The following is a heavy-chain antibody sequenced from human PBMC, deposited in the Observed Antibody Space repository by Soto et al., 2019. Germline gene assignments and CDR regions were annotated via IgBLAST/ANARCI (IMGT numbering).Heavy chain of an antibody. CDR2: IIPIYGTS. CDR3: ATGTIDGYNYWYFDL. V-gene: IGHV1-69*01. Sequence: QVQLVQSGAELKKPGSSVQVSCKASGGTFGTFAISWVRQAPGQGPEWVAGIIPIYGTSNYADDFRGRIALTAYVSTATAHLELSSLRSDDSASYYCATGTIDGYNYWYFDLWRRGTLVTVSS. J-gene: IGHJ2*01. D-gene: IGHD6-25*01. CDR1: GGTFGTFA.